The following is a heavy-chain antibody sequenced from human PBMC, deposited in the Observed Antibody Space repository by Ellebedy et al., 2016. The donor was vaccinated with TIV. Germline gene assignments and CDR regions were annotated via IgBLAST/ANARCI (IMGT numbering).Heavy chain of an antibody. CDR2: IYSGGRP. J-gene: IGHJ5*01. V-gene: IGHV4-31*03. Sequence: MPSETLSLTCPVSGGPISSGGYYWSWIRQHPGKALEWIGYIYSGGRPDYNPSLKSRVTISVDTSKNKFSLKLSSLTAEETAVYYCAAGNGWLDFWGPGILVTVSS. CDR1: GGPISSGGYY. D-gene: IGHD2-8*01. CDR3: AAGNGWLDF.